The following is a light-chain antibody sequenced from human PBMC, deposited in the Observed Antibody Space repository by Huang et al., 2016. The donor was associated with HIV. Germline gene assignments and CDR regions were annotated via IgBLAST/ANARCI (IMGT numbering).Light chain of an antibody. CDR2: GAS. V-gene: IGKV3-15*01. Sequence: VMTQSPATLSVSPGERATLSCRASESILRNLAWYQPRPGQPPRRLVYGASVRLPGIPDRFRGSGSGTEFSLTISSLQSEDFAVYYCQQYNKWPPYTYGQGTKLEIK. CDR1: ESILRN. CDR3: QQYNKWPPYT. J-gene: IGKJ2*01.